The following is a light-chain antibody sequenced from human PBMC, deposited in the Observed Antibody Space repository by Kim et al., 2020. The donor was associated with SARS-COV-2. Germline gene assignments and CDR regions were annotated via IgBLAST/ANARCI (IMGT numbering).Light chain of an antibody. Sequence: SSELTQDPAVSVALGQTVRITCQGDSLRQYYATWYQQKPGQAPVLVIYGKNNWPSGIPDRFSGSTSGNTASLTITGAQAEEEADYYCKSRDSSGKVVFGGGTQLTVL. J-gene: IGLJ2*01. CDR1: SLRQYY. CDR3: KSRDSSGKVV. V-gene: IGLV3-19*01. CDR2: GKN.